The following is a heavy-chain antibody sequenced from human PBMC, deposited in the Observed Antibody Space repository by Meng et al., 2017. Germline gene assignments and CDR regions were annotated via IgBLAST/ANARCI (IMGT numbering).Heavy chain of an antibody. J-gene: IGHJ4*02. Sequence: SVKVSCKASGGTFSSYAISWVRQAPGQGLEGMGGIIPIFGTANYAQKFQGRVTITADESTSTAYMEMSSLRSEDTAVYYCARGEWKLPTANFDYWGQGTLVTVSS. D-gene: IGHD1-26*01. CDR1: GGTFSSYA. CDR3: ARGEWKLPTANFDY. CDR2: IIPIFGTA. V-gene: IGHV1-69*13.